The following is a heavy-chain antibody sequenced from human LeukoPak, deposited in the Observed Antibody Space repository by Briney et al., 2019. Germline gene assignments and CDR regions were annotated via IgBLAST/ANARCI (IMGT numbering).Heavy chain of an antibody. D-gene: IGHD5-18*01. J-gene: IGHJ3*02. V-gene: IGHV3-53*01. CDR2: IYGGGST. CDR1: GFTVSSNY. Sequence: GGSLRLSCAASGFTVSSNYMSWVRQAPGKGREWVSVIYGGGSTYYADSVKGRFTISRDNSKNTLYLQMNTLRADDTAVYYCAKDSLGGYTYGWGVFDIWGQGTMVTVSS. CDR3: AKDSLGGYTYGWGVFDI.